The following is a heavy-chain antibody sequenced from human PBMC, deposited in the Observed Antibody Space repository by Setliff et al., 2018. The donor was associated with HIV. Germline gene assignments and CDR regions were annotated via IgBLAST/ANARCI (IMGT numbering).Heavy chain of an antibody. Sequence: GGSLRLSCAAPGFSFSAYWMNWVRQAPGKGLEWVANIKPDGSEKYYVDSVKGRFTISRDNAKNSLYLQINSLRAEDTAVYYCATMLRTTDYWGQGTLVTVSS. CDR2: IKPDGSEK. CDR3: ATMLRTTDY. CDR1: GFSFSAYW. J-gene: IGHJ4*02. D-gene: IGHD1-1*01. V-gene: IGHV3-7*01.